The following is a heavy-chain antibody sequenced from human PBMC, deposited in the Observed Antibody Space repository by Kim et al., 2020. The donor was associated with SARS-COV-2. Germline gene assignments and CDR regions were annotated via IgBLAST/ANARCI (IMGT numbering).Heavy chain of an antibody. CDR2: INPSGGST. CDR3: ARDLGFIPHNYGMDV. D-gene: IGHD3-16*02. V-gene: IGHV1-46*01. Sequence: ASVKVSCKASGYTFTSYYMHWVRQAPGQGLEWMGIINPSGGSTSYAQKFQGRVTMTRDTSTSTVYMELSSLRSEDTAVYYCARDLGFIPHNYGMDVWGQGTTVTVSS. CDR1: GYTFTSYY. J-gene: IGHJ6*02.